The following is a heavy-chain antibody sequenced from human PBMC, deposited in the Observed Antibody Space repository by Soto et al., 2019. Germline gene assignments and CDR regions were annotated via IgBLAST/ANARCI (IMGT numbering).Heavy chain of an antibody. CDR3: ARKYSYGTQHYYGMDV. Sequence: SGPTLVNPTQTLTLTCTFSGFSLSTSGMCVSWIRQPPGKALEWLALIDWDDDKYYSTSLKTRLTISKDTSKYQVVLTMTNMDPVDTATYYCARKYSYGTQHYYGMDVWGQGTTVTVSS. CDR1: GFSLSTSGMC. CDR2: IDWDDDK. J-gene: IGHJ6*02. D-gene: IGHD5-18*01. V-gene: IGHV2-70*01.